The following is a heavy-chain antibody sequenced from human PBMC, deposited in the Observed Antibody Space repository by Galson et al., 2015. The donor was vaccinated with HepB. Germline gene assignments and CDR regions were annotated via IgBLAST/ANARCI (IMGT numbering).Heavy chain of an antibody. CDR3: ARGGGSSARGMDV. Sequence: SVKVSCKASGYTFTSYDVSWVRQAPGQGLEWMGWISGNNGDTHYAQKLRGRVTVTTDTSTSTAYMELRGLRSDDTAVYYCARGGGSSARGMDVWGQGTTVTVSS. J-gene: IGHJ6*02. D-gene: IGHD1-26*01. CDR1: GYTFTSYD. CDR2: ISGNNGDT. V-gene: IGHV1-18*04.